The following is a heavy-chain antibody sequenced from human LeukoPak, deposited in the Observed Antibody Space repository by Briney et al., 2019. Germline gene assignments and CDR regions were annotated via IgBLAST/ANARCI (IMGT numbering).Heavy chain of an antibody. CDR1: GFTFSSYA. V-gene: IGHV3-30-3*01. CDR3: ARDKWDYDILTGCDY. D-gene: IGHD3-9*01. J-gene: IGHJ4*02. Sequence: GGSLRLSCAASGFTFSSYAMHWVRQAPGKGLEWVAVISYDGSDKYYADSVKGRFTISRDNSKNTLYLQMNSLRAEDTAVYYCARDKWDYDILTGCDYWGQGTLVTVSS. CDR2: ISYDGSDK.